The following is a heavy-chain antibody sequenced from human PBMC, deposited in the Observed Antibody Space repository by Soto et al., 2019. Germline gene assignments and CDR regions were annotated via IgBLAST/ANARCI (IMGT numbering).Heavy chain of an antibody. CDR2: ISGSGGST. Sequence: PGGSLRLSCAAPGFTFSSYAMSWVRQAPGKGLEWVSAISGSGGSTYYADSVKGRFTISRDNSKNTLYLQMNSLRAEDTAVYYCAKDLGSRGSYSYWGQGTLVTVSS. V-gene: IGHV3-23*01. J-gene: IGHJ4*02. CDR1: GFTFSSYA. CDR3: AKDLGSRGSYSY. D-gene: IGHD1-26*01.